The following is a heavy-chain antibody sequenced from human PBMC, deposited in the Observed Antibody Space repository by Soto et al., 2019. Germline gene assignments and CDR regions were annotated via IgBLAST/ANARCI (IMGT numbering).Heavy chain of an antibody. CDR3: AKDRAEVVAGTRWADS. CDR2: ISYDGNIK. D-gene: IGHD6-19*01. V-gene: IGHV3-30*18. CDR1: GFTFSTYG. J-gene: IGHJ4*02. Sequence: QVQLVESGGGVVQPGRSLRLSCAASGFTFSTYGMHWVRQAPGRGLEWVSVISYDGNIKYYADSVKGRFTISRDNSKNTLYLQMNSLRVEDTAVYYCAKDRAEVVAGTRWADSWGQGTLVTVSS.